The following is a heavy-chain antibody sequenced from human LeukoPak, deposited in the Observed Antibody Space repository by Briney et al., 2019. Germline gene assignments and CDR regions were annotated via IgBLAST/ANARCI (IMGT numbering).Heavy chain of an antibody. V-gene: IGHV3-7*01. Sequence: GGSLRLSCAASGFTFSSYWMSWVRQAPGKGLEWVANIKQDGSEKYYVDSVKGRFTITRDNAKNSLYLQMNSLRAEDTAVYYCARDRGDILTGYFYYYYGMDVWGQGTTVTVSS. J-gene: IGHJ6*02. CDR1: GFTFSSYW. CDR2: IKQDGSEK. D-gene: IGHD3-9*01. CDR3: ARDRGDILTGYFYYYYGMDV.